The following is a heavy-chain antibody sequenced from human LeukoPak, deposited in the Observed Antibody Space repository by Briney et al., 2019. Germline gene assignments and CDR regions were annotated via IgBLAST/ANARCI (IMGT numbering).Heavy chain of an antibody. V-gene: IGHV3-74*01. CDR1: GFTFSSYW. Sequence: GGSLRLSCAASGFTFSSYWVHWVRQAPGKGLVWVSRINSDGSTITYADSVKGRFTISRDNSKNTLYLQMDSLRAEDTAVYYCARGTYYYDSSGYYPDYWGQGTLVTVSS. CDR3: ARGTYYYDSSGYYPDY. CDR2: INSDGSTI. J-gene: IGHJ4*02. D-gene: IGHD3-22*01.